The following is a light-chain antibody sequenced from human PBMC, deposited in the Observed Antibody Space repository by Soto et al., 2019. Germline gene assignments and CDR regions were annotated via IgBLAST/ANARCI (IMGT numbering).Light chain of an antibody. Sequence: QSALTQPASVSGSPGQSITISCTGTSSDVGGYNYVSWYQQHPGKAPKLMIYDVSNRPSGVSNRFSGSKSGNTASLTISGRQAEDEADYYCSSYTSSSPVFGGGNKRTVL. CDR1: SSDVGGYNY. V-gene: IGLV2-14*01. CDR3: SSYTSSSPV. CDR2: DVS. J-gene: IGLJ2*01.